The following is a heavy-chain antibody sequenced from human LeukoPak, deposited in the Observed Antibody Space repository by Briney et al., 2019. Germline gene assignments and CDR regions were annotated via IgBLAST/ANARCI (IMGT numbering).Heavy chain of an antibody. J-gene: IGHJ3*02. V-gene: IGHV3-9*01. CDR3: AKSATRRTYDAFDI. D-gene: IGHD2-15*01. Sequence: GGSLRLSCAASGFTFDDYAMHWVRQAPGKGLEWVSGISWTSGSIAYADSVKGRFTISRDNAKNSLYLQMNSLRAEDTALYYCAKSATRRTYDAFDIWGQGIMVTVSS. CDR2: ISWTSGSI. CDR1: GFTFDDYA.